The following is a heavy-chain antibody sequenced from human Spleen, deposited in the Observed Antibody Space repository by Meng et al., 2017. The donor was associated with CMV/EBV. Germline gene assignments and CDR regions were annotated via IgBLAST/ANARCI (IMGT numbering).Heavy chain of an antibody. V-gene: IGHV1-69*05. CDR3: ARHGDPIAAPTVGFDY. D-gene: IGHD6-25*01. Sequence: SGGTFSFSAISWVRQAPGQGLEWMGGIIPVFHKRNFAQKFQGRLTLTTDESTSTAFMELTSLTSGDTAVYYCARHGDPIAAPTVGFDYWGQGTLVTVSS. J-gene: IGHJ4*02. CDR1: GGTFSFSA. CDR2: IIPVFHKR.